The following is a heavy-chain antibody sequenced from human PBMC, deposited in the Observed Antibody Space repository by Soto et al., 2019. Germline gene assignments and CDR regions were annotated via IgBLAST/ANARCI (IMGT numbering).Heavy chain of an antibody. Sequence: SETLSLTCTVYGGSISSYYWSWIRQPAGKGLEWIGRIYTSGSTNYNPSLKSRVTMSVDTSKNQFSLKLSSVTAADTAVYYCAREYYYDSSGYHGTVFDYWGQGTLVTVSS. J-gene: IGHJ4*02. D-gene: IGHD3-22*01. CDR2: IYTSGST. CDR3: AREYYYDSSGYHGTVFDY. CDR1: GGSISSYY. V-gene: IGHV4-4*07.